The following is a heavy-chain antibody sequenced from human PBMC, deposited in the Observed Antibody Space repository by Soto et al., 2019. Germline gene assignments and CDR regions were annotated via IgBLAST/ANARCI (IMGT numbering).Heavy chain of an antibody. D-gene: IGHD2-15*01. V-gene: IGHV1-3*01. J-gene: IGHJ4*02. CDR1: GYTFTRYA. Sequence: ASVKVSCQASGYTFTRYAMHWVRQAPGQRLEWMGWINAGNGNTKYSQKFQGRVTITRDTSASTAYMELSSLRSEDTAVYYCARVLGGCSGGSCYSGFDYWGQGTLVTVS. CDR3: ARVLGGCSGGSCYSGFDY. CDR2: INAGNGNT.